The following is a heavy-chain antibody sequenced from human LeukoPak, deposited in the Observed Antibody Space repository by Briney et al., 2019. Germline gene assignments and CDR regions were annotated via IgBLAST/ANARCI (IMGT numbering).Heavy chain of an antibody. V-gene: IGHV3-21*01. CDR1: GFTFSSYS. CDR3: ARVFPLTMVRGVSGR. Sequence: GGSLRLSCAASGFTFSSYSMNWVRQAPGKGLEWVSSISSSSSYIYYADSVKGRFTISRDNAKNSLYLQMNSLRAEDTAVYYCARVFPLTMVRGVSGRWGQGTLVTVSS. CDR2: ISSSSSYI. J-gene: IGHJ4*02. D-gene: IGHD3-10*01.